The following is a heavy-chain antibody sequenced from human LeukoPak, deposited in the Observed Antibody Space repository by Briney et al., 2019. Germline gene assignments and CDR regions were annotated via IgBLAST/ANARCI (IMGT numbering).Heavy chain of an antibody. V-gene: IGHV4-4*07. CDR1: GGSISSYY. Sequence: SETLSLTCTVSGGSISSYYWSWIRQPAGKGLEWIGRIYTSGSTNYNPSLKSRVTMSVDTSRNQFSLKLSSVTAADTAVYYCARDYAAAGTFDIWGQGTMVTVSS. CDR3: ARDYAAAGTFDI. D-gene: IGHD6-13*01. CDR2: IYTSGST. J-gene: IGHJ3*02.